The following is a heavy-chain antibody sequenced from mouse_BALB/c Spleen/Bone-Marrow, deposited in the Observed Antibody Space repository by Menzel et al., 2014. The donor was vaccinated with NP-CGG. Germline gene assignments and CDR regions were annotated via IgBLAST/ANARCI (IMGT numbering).Heavy chain of an antibody. D-gene: IGHD1-1*01. CDR2: IDPANGNT. Sequence: EVQLQQSGAELVKPGASVKLSCTASGFNIKDTYMHWVKQRPEQGLEWIGRIDPANGNTKYDPKFQGKATITADTSSNTAYLQLSSLTSEDTAVYYCAXYXYGYXFDSWGQGTTLTVSS. V-gene: IGHV14-3*02. CDR3: AXYXYGYXFDS. J-gene: IGHJ2*01. CDR1: GFNIKDTY.